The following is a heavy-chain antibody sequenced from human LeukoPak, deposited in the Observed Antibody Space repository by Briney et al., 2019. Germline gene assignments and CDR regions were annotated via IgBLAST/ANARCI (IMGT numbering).Heavy chain of an antibody. Sequence: RGSLRLSCAASGFTFSDYTMNWVRQAPGKGLEWVSYISGGSSTINCADSVKGRFTISRDNSKNSLYLQLNSLGAEDAAVYYCARDFYVGSLERRILSDHWGQGTLDTVSS. CDR2: ISGGSSTI. J-gene: IGHJ4*02. V-gene: IGHV3-48*01. CDR1: GFTFSDYT. D-gene: IGHD4-23*01. CDR3: ARDFYVGSLERRILSDH.